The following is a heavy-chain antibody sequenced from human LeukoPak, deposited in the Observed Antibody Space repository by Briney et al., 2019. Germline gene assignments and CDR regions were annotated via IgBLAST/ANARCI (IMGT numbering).Heavy chain of an antibody. Sequence: GGSLRLSCAASGFTFSSYSMNWVRQAPGKGLEWVSSISSSSSYIYYADSVKGRFTISRDNAKNSLYLQMNSLRAEDTAVYYCARMSSGYGYYYYGMDVWGQGTTVTVSS. CDR2: ISSSSSYI. D-gene: IGHD3-22*01. J-gene: IGHJ6*02. CDR3: ARMSSGYGYYYYGMDV. V-gene: IGHV3-21*01. CDR1: GFTFSSYS.